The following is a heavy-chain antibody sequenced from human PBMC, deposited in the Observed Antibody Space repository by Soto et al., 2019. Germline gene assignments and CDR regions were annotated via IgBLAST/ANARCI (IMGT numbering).Heavy chain of an antibody. V-gene: IGHV4-34*01. Sequence: QVQLQQWGAGLLKPSETLSLTCAVYGGSFSGYYWSWIRQPPGKGLEWIGEINHSGSTNYNPSLKSRVTISVDTSKNQFSLKLSSVTAADTAVYYCAVTGTGDATCSGGSCYSRTHIDYWGQGTLVTVSS. CDR1: GGSFSGYY. CDR3: AVTGTGDATCSGGSCYSRTHIDY. D-gene: IGHD2-15*01. CDR2: INHSGST. J-gene: IGHJ4*02.